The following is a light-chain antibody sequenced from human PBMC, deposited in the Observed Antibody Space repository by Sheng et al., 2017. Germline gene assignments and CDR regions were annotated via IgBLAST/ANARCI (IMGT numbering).Light chain of an antibody. CDR1: QDINTY. V-gene: IGKV1-33*01. J-gene: IGKJ2*01. Sequence: DIQMTQSPSSLSASVGDRVTITCQASQDINTYLNWFQQKPGKAPKLLIYDTSNLETGVPSRFSGSRSGTDFTLTISSLQPEDIATYYCQQYGYPLYTFGQGTKLE. CDR2: DTS. CDR3: QQYGYPLYT.